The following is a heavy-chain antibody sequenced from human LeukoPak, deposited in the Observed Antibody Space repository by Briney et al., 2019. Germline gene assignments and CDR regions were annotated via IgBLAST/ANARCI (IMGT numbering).Heavy chain of an antibody. Sequence: GGSLRLSCAASGFTFDDYAMHWVRQAPGKGLEWGSGISWNSGRMGYADSVKGRFTISRDNAKNSLYLQMNSLRVEDTALYYCAKDTSGYYDSSGYYFDYWGQGTLVTVSS. CDR2: ISWNSGRM. D-gene: IGHD3-22*01. V-gene: IGHV3-9*01. CDR1: GFTFDDYA. CDR3: AKDTSGYYDSSGYYFDY. J-gene: IGHJ4*02.